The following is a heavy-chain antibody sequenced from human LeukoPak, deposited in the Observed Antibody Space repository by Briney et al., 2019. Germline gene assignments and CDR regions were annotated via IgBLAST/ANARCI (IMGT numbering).Heavy chain of an antibody. CDR3: ARDGDSSGYYVNFDY. J-gene: IGHJ4*02. CDR2: INTDGRER. Sequence: PGGSLRLSCAASGFTFSHYWMSWVRQAPGIGLEWVATINTDGRERYYVDSVKGRFTISRDNAKNSLYLQMNGLRAEDTAMYYCARDGDSSGYYVNFDYWGQGTLVTVSS. V-gene: IGHV3-7*01. D-gene: IGHD3-22*01. CDR1: GFTFSHYW.